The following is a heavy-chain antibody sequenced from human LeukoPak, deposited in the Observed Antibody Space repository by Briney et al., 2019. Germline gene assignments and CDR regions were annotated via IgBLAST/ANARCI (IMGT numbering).Heavy chain of an antibody. J-gene: IGHJ5*01. CDR2: IYTSGTT. V-gene: IGHV4-61*02. CDR3: AREFES. Sequence: SQTLSLTCTVSGGSISSGSHYWSWIRQPAGKGLEWIGLIYTSGTTKTNPSLEGRVTISLDTSKNQFSLKLGSVTAADTAVYYCAREFESWGQGTLVTVSS. CDR1: GGSISSGSHY.